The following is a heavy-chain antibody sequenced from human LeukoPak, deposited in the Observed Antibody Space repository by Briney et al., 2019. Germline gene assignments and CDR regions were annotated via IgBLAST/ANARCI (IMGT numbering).Heavy chain of an antibody. V-gene: IGHV1-8*02. CDR3: ARRTKYSSSWYNYYYYGMDV. Sequence: ASVKVSCKASGYTFTGYYMHWVRQATGQGLEWMGWMNPNSGNTGYAQKFQGRVTMTRNTSISTAYMELSSLRSEDTAVYYCARRTKYSSSWYNYYYYGMDVWGQGTTVTVSS. CDR1: GYTFTGYY. J-gene: IGHJ6*02. D-gene: IGHD6-13*01. CDR2: MNPNSGNT.